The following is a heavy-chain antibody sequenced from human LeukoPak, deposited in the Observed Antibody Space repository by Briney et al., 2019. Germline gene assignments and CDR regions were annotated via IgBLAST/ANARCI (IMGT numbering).Heavy chain of an antibody. Sequence: GGSLRLSCAASGFTFSSYGMHWVRQAPGKGLEWVAFIRYDGSNKYYADSVKGRFTISRDNSKNTLYLQMNSLRAEDTAVYYCAKALYSSGWYGFDYWGQGTLVTVSS. CDR1: GFTFSSYG. CDR2: IRYDGSNK. V-gene: IGHV3-30*02. D-gene: IGHD6-19*01. J-gene: IGHJ4*02. CDR3: AKALYSSGWYGFDY.